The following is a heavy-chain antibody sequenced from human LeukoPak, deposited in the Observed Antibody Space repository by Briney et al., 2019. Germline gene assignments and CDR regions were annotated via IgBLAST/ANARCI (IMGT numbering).Heavy chain of an antibody. CDR3: ARDGRRSGSYPD. Sequence: SETLSLTCTVSGGSISSYYWSWIRQPPGKGLEWIGYIYYSGSTNYNPSLKSRVTISVDTSKNQFSLKLSSVTAADTAVYYCARDGRRSGSYPDWGQGTLVTVSS. CDR2: IYYSGST. J-gene: IGHJ4*02. D-gene: IGHD1-26*01. V-gene: IGHV4-59*01. CDR1: GGSISSYY.